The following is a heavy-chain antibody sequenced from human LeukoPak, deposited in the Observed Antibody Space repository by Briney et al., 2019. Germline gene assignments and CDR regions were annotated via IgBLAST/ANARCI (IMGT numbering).Heavy chain of an antibody. V-gene: IGHV1-2*02. CDR3: ARMDGSGSYFGVNWLDP. J-gene: IGHJ5*02. CDR2: INPYSGGT. CDR1: GYSFTGRY. Sequence: ASVTVSCKTSGYSFTGRYIHWVRQAPGQGLEWMGWINPYSGGTDYAQKFQGRVTMTGDTSKRTADMELRGLTPNDTAVYYCARMDGSGSYFGVNWLDPWGQGTLVTVSS. D-gene: IGHD3-10*01.